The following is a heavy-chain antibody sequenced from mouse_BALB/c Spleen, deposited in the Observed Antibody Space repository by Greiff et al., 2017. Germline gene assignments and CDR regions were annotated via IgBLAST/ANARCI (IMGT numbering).Heavy chain of an antibody. J-gene: IGHJ1*01. CDR1: GFTFSNYW. D-gene: IGHD1-1*01. Sequence: EVQVVESGGGLVQPGGSMKLSCVASGFTFSNYWMYWVRQSPEKGLEWVAEIRLKSNNYATHYAESVKGRFTISRDDSKSSVYLQMNNLRAEDTGIYYCTRLYYGYWYFDVWGAGTTVTVSS. V-gene: IGHV6-6*02. CDR3: TRLYYGYWYFDV. CDR2: IRLKSNNYAT.